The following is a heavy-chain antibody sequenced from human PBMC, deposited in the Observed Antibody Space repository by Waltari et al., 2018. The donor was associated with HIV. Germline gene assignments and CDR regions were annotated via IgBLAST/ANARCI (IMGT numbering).Heavy chain of an antibody. D-gene: IGHD6-19*01. J-gene: IGHJ5*02. Sequence: EVQLLESGGGLVQPGGSLRLSCAASGFTFSNYALNWVRQAPGKGVGWVLGMSGRGGSTHYASSVKGRFSISRDNSKNTLYLQMNSLRPEDTAIYYCAKGGRAVAGNWFDPWGQGTLVTVSS. V-gene: IGHV3-23*01. CDR3: AKGGRAVAGNWFDP. CDR1: GFTFSNYA. CDR2: MSGRGGST.